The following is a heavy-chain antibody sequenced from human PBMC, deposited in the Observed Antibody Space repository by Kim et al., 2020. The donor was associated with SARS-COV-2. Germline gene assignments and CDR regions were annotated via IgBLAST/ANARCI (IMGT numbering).Heavy chain of an antibody. Sequence: GGSLRLSCAASGFTFSSYAMSWVRQAPGKGLEWVSAISGSGGSTYYADSVKCRFTISRDNSKNTLYLQMNSLRAEDTAVYYCAKGSPTMIVVVITILDYWGQGTLVTVSS. D-gene: IGHD3-22*01. CDR1: GFTFSSYA. CDR2: ISGSGGST. CDR3: AKGSPTMIVVVITILDY. V-gene: IGHV3-23*01. J-gene: IGHJ4*02.